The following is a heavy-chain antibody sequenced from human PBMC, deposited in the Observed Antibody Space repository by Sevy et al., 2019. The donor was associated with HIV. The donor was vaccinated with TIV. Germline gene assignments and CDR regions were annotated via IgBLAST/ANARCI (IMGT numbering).Heavy chain of an antibody. D-gene: IGHD4-17*01. J-gene: IGHJ4*02. CDR1: GFTFSSYE. CDR2: ISNSGSDI. V-gene: IGHV3-48*03. CDR3: ARDLPPSATTVAHFDY. Sequence: GESLKISCVASGFTFSSYEMNWVRQAPGKGLEWVSYISNSGSDIHYSASLRGRFTISRDNAKNSLFLQMNSLRAEDTAVYYCARDLPPSATTVAHFDYWGQGTLVTVSS.